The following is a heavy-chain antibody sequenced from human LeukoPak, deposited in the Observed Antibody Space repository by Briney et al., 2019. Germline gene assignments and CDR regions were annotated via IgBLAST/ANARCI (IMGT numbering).Heavy chain of an antibody. D-gene: IGHD2-15*01. Sequence: GGSLRLSCAASGFTFTRYWMSWVRQVPRKGLEWVANIKQDGGEIYYVDSVKGRFTISRDNAKNSLYLQMNSLRAEDTAVYYCARDNGWSADFWGQGTLVTVSS. CDR1: GFTFTRYW. CDR2: IKQDGGEI. V-gene: IGHV3-7*03. J-gene: IGHJ4*02. CDR3: ARDNGWSADF.